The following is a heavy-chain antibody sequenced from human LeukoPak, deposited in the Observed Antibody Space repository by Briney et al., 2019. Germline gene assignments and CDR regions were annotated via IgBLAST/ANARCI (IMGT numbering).Heavy chain of an antibody. CDR3: ARDRINMLVLGHDSGLDC. Sequence: GGSLRLSCVGSGFSLNEYGVHWVRQAPGKGLGWVAVVSYHGGHKYYADSVKGRFTISRDASSDTVSLQMNSLRVEDTAVYYCARDRINMLVLGHDSGLDCWGQGTLVTVSS. D-gene: IGHD3-10*02. J-gene: IGHJ4*02. CDR2: VSYHGGHK. CDR1: GFSLNEYG. V-gene: IGHV3-30*03.